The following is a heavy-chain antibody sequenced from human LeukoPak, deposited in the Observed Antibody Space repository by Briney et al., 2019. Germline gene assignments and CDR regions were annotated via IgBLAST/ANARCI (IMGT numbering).Heavy chain of an antibody. CDR2: MCGSAGCT. D-gene: IGHD3-10*01. CDR1: GFTFKIYA. Sequence: PGGSLRLSCAASGFTFKIYAMSWVRLAPGKGLQWVASMCGSAGCTFYADSVKGRFTISRDNSKNTLYLQMNSLRAEDTAVYYCARAGVRGFDYWGQGTLVTVSS. J-gene: IGHJ4*02. CDR3: ARAGVRGFDY. V-gene: IGHV3-23*01.